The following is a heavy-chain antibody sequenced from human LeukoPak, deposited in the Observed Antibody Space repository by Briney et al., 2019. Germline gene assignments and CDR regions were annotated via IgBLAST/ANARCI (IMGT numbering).Heavy chain of an antibody. V-gene: IGHV1-8*03. CDR2: MNPYSGDR. Sequence: GASVKVSCKTSGYTFTSYHINWVRQATGQGLEWMGWMNPYSGDRGYAQNFQGRVSITSDASIGTAYMELSSLRSDDTAVYFCARTTSWTASGYDYWGQGTLVTVSS. J-gene: IGHJ4*02. CDR3: ARTTSWTASGYDY. D-gene: IGHD3/OR15-3a*01. CDR1: GYTFTSYH.